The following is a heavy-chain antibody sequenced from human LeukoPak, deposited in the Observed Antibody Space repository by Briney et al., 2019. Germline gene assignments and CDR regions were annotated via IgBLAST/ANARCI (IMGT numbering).Heavy chain of an antibody. J-gene: IGHJ6*02. Sequence: ASVKVSCKASGYTFTSYDINWVRQATGQGLEWMGWINPNSGGTNYAQKFQGRVTMTRDTSISTAYMELSRLRSDDTAVYYCARWDGYSYGLDYYYGMDVWGQGTTVTVSS. D-gene: IGHD5-18*01. V-gene: IGHV1-2*02. CDR3: ARWDGYSYGLDYYYGMDV. CDR2: INPNSGGT. CDR1: GYTFTSYD.